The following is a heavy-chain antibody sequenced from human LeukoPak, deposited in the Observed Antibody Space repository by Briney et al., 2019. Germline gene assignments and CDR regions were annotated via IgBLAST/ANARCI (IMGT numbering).Heavy chain of an antibody. CDR1: GDSISSSNW. D-gene: IGHD3-10*01. CDR2: IYHSGNT. Sequence: SGTLSLTCAVSGDSISSSNWWSWVRQPPEKGLEWIGEIYHSGNTNYNPSLKSRVTISIDTSKNEFSLKLTSVTAADTAVYFCAREANYYGSGSYFEGTFDYWGQGSLVTVSS. CDR3: AREANYYGSGSYFEGTFDY. V-gene: IGHV4-4*02. J-gene: IGHJ4*02.